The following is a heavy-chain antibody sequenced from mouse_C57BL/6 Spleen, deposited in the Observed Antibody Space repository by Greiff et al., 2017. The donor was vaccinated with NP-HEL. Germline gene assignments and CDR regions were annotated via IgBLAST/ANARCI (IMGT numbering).Heavy chain of an antibody. V-gene: IGHV5-17*01. D-gene: IGHD2-2*01. CDR2: ISSGSSTI. CDR1: GFTFSDYG. Sequence: EVQLVESGGGLVKPGGSLKLSCAASGFTFSDYGMHWVRQAPEKGLEWVAYISSGSSTIYYADTVKGRFTISRDNAKNTLFLQMTRLRSEETAMYYCARAMVTTRTWFAYWGQGTLVTVSA. CDR3: ARAMVTTRTWFAY. J-gene: IGHJ3*01.